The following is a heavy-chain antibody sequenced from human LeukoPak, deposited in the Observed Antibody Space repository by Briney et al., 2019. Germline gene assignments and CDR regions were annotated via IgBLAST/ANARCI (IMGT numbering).Heavy chain of an antibody. J-gene: IGHJ5*02. D-gene: IGHD3-3*01. CDR1: GYIFTNYL. CDR3: ARVFTRFLEYGFDP. V-gene: IGHV1-46*01. Sequence: ASVKVSCKASGYIFTNYLMHWVRQAPGQGLEWMGIINPSGGSTTYAQKFQGRVTITADESTSTAYMELSSLRSEDTAVYYCARVFTRFLEYGFDPWGQGTLVTVSS. CDR2: INPSGGST.